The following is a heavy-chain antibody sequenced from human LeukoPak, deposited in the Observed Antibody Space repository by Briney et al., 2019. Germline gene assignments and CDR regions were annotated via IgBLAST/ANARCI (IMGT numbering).Heavy chain of an antibody. Sequence: SETLSLTCTVSGGSISSSSYYWGWIRQPPGKGLEWIGSIYYSGSTYYNPSLKSRVTISVDTSKNQFSLKLSSVTAADTAVYYCARGRIGTYYSGSGSYNPRYYFYGMDVWGQGTTVTVSS. V-gene: IGHV4-39*07. D-gene: IGHD3-10*01. CDR1: GGSISSSSYY. CDR2: IYYSGST. CDR3: ARGRIGTYYSGSGSYNPRYYFYGMDV. J-gene: IGHJ6*02.